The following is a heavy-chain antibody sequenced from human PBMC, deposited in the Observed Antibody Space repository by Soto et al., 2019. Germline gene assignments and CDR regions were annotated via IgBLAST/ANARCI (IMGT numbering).Heavy chain of an antibody. D-gene: IGHD3-10*01. CDR3: ARFYYGSGSYYNVAY. V-gene: IGHV4-31*03. CDR1: GGSISSGGYY. J-gene: IGHJ4*02. CDR2: IYYSGST. Sequence: QVQLQESGPGLVKPSQTLSLTCTVSGGSISSGGYYWSWIRQHPGKGLEWIGYIYYSGSTYYNPYLKSRVTISVDTSKNQFSLKLSAVTAADTAVYYCARFYYGSGSYYNVAYWGQGTLVTVSS.